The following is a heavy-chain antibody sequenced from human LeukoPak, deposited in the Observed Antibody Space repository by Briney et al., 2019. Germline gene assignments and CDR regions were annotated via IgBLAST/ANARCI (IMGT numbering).Heavy chain of an antibody. D-gene: IGHD1-20*01. J-gene: IGHJ4*02. Sequence: SVKVSCKASGGTFSSYAISWVRQAPGQGLEWMGGIIPIFGTANYAQKFQGRVTITTDESTSTAYMELSSLRSEDTAVYYCARDRSGALTGTPYYFDYWGQGTLVTVSS. CDR2: IIPIFGTA. V-gene: IGHV1-69*05. CDR1: GGTFSSYA. CDR3: ARDRSGALTGTPYYFDY.